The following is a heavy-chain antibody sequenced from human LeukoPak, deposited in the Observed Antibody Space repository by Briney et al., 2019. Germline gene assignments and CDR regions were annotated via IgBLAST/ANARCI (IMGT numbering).Heavy chain of an antibody. CDR2: ISSSSSYI. V-gene: IGHV3-21*01. J-gene: IGHJ4*02. Sequence: PGGSLRLSCAASGFTVRTYSMYWVRQAPGKGLEWVSSISSSSSYIYYADSVKGRFSISRDNAKNSLYLQMNSLRAEDTAVYYCARAEGSGSRERFDYWGQGTLVTVSS. CDR3: ARAEGSGSRERFDY. CDR1: GFTVRTYS. D-gene: IGHD3-10*01.